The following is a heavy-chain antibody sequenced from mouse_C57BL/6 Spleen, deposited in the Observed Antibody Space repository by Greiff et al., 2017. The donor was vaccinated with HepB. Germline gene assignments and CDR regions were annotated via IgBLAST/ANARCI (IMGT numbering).Heavy chain of an antibody. CDR3: AREGSSYAMDY. Sequence: EVQVVESGPGLVKPSQSLSLTCSVTGYSITSGYYWNWIRQFPGNKLEWMGYISYDGSNNYNPSLKNRISITRDTSKNQFFLKLNSVTTEDTATYYCAREGSSYAMDYWSQGTSVTVSS. J-gene: IGHJ4*01. D-gene: IGHD1-1*01. V-gene: IGHV3-6*01. CDR2: ISYDGSN. CDR1: GYSITSGYY.